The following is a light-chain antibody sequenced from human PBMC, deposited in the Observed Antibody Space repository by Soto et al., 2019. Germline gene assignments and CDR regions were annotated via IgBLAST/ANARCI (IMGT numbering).Light chain of an antibody. CDR1: QDISDV. V-gene: IGKV1-33*01. CDR3: QQFYDLPIT. CDR2: DAS. Sequence: DIHGTLSPSSLSASVRDRVAITCQASQDISDVLNWYQQQPGKAPKVLIYDASKSQTGVPSRFSGRGSGKDFTFTISSLQPDDSGTYYCQQFYDLPITFG. J-gene: IGKJ5*01.